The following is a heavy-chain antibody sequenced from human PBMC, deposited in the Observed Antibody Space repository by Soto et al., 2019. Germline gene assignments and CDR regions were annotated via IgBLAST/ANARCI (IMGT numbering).Heavy chain of an antibody. CDR2: IWYDGSNK. CDR3: ARDRKQQLAPHYYGMDV. D-gene: IGHD6-13*01. CDR1: GFTFSSYG. J-gene: IGHJ6*02. Sequence: GGSLRLSCAASGFTFSSYGMHWVRQAPGKGLEWVAVIWYDGSNKYYADSVKGRFTISRDNSKNTLYLQMNSLRAEDTAVYYCARDRKQQLAPHYYGMDVWGQGTTVTVSS. V-gene: IGHV3-33*01.